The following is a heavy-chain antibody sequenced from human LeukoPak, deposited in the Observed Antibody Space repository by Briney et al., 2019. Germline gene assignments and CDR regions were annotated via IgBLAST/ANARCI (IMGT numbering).Heavy chain of an antibody. J-gene: IGHJ4*02. Sequence: GGSLRLSCVASGFIFSNYTMHWVRQAPGKGLEWVAAVSYRRGIKSYAESVKGRLTISRDNSENTLYLQMNSLRAEDMAVYYRVATTGGNTNWGQGTLVTVSS. V-gene: IGHV3-30-3*01. D-gene: IGHD1-26*01. CDR3: VATTGGNTN. CDR2: VSYRRGIK. CDR1: GFIFSNYT.